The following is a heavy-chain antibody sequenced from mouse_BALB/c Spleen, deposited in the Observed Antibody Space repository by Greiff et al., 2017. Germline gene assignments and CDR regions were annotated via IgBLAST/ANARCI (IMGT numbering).Heavy chain of an antibody. CDR3: NAYNGNYFDD. D-gene: IGHD2-3*01. CDR1: GFNIKDYY. Sequence: EVQLQQSGAELVRSGASVKLSCTASGFNIKDYYMHWVKQRPEQGLEWIGWIDPENGDTEYAPKFQGKATMTADTSSNTAYLQLSSLTSEDTAVYYCNAYNGNYFDDWGQGTTLTVSS. V-gene: IGHV14-4*02. J-gene: IGHJ2*01. CDR2: IDPENGDT.